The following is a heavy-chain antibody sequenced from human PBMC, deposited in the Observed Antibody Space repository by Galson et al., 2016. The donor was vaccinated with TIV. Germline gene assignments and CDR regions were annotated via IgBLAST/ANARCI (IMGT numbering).Heavy chain of an antibody. CDR3: TRGGGGAYTFDAFDI. D-gene: IGHD2/OR15-2a*01. J-gene: IGHJ3*02. V-gene: IGHV1-2*02. Sequence: SVKVSCKASGYSFTVYRVHWVRQAPGQGLEWMGWIHPQNGGANYAQKFQGRVTLTRDTSISTVHMELRRRKSDDTAVYFCTRGGGGAYTFDAFDIWGQGTMVTVSS. CDR2: IHPQNGGA. CDR1: GYSFTVYR.